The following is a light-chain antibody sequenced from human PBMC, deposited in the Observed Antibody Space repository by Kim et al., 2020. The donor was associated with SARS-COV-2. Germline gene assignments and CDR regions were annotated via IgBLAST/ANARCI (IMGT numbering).Light chain of an antibody. CDR1: SSDVGSFDN. J-gene: IGLJ7*01. Sequence: GQSVTIPCTGTSSDVGSFDNVSWYQQPPGEAPRLIIYEGNQRPAGVPARFSGSKSGNTASLTVSRLQADDEADYYCSSDAGNSNLMFGGGTQLTVL. CDR3: SSDAGNSNLM. V-gene: IGLV2-8*01. CDR2: EGN.